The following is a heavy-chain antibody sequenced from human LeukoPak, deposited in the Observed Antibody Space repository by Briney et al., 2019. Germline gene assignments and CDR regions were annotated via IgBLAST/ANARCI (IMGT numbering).Heavy chain of an antibody. V-gene: IGHV3-66*02. CDR1: GFTVSSNY. CDR2: IYSGGST. Sequence: PGGSLRLSCAASGFTVSSNYMSWVRQAPGKGLEWVSVIYSGGSTYYADSVKGRFIISRDNSKNTLYLQMNSLRAEDTAVYYCARGSSIAAPLGFDYWGQGTLVTVSS. CDR3: ARGSSIAAPLGFDY. D-gene: IGHD6-6*01. J-gene: IGHJ4*02.